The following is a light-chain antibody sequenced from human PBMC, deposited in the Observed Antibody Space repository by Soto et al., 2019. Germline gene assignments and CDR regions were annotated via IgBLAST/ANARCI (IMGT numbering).Light chain of an antibody. CDR1: QILLHSNGYND. V-gene: IGKV2-28*01. CDR2: LGS. J-gene: IGKJ4*01. CDR3: MQGSQTPLT. Sequence: DVVMSQSPLSLPVTPGEPASISCRSSQILLHSNGYNDWYGYLQKPGQSPHHLMYLGSTRVAGVPDRFIGSGSGTDFILKISRVEAEDVGVYYCMQGSQTPLTFGGGTKVDIK.